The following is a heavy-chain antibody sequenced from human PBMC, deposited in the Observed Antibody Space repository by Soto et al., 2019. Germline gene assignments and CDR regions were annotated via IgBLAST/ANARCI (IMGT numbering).Heavy chain of an antibody. J-gene: IGHJ4*02. CDR3: ARHGAIYSNSWYDFDY. D-gene: IGHD5-18*01. CDR2: MYNSGSS. CDR1: GGSLSSYY. Sequence: PSETLSLTCTVSGGSLSSYYWSWIRQPPGKELEWVGYMYNSGSSNYNPSLKSRVTISVDMSQNQFSLKLTSVTAADTAVYYCARHGAIYSNSWYDFDYWGQGTLVTVS. V-gene: IGHV4-59*08.